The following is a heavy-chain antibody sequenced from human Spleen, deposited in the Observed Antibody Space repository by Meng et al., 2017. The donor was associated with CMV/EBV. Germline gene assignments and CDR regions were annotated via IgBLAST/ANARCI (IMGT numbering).Heavy chain of an antibody. V-gene: IGHV3-7*01. Sequence: GGSLRLSCATSGFIFNNYWMSWVRQAPGKGLEWVANIKQDGSEKYYVDSVKGRFTISRDNAKNSLYLQMNSLRAEDTAVYYCARVMTVVVYDAFDIWGQGTMVTVSS. D-gene: IGHD3-22*01. CDR2: IKQDGSEK. CDR1: GFIFNNYW. CDR3: ARVMTVVVYDAFDI. J-gene: IGHJ3*02.